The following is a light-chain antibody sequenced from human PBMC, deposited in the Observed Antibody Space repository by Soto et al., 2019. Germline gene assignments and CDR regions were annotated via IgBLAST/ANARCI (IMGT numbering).Light chain of an antibody. CDR1: QSISSY. J-gene: IGKJ2*01. CDR2: AAS. Sequence: DIQMTQSPSSLSASVGDRVTITCRASQSISSYLNWYHQKPGKAPKLLIYAASSLQSGVPSRFRGSGSRTDFTLTISSLQPEDFATYYCQQSYSTLYTFGQGTKLEIK. CDR3: QQSYSTLYT. V-gene: IGKV1-39*01.